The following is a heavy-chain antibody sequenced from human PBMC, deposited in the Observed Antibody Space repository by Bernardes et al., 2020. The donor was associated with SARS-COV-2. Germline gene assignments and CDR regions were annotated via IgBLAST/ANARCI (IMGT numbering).Heavy chain of an antibody. Sequence: WGSLRLSCAASGFTFNTHWMRWVRQAPGKGLECVASINQDGSHADYVDSVKGRFTISRDNAKNSLYLQMNGLRVEDTAIYYCAGGGGYWGQGALITVSS. CDR1: GFTFNTHW. CDR3: AGGGGY. V-gene: IGHV3-7*04. CDR2: INQDGSHA. J-gene: IGHJ4*02. D-gene: IGHD2-15*01.